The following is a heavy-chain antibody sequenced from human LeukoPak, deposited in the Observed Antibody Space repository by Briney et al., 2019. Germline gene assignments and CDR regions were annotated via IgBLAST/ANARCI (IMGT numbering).Heavy chain of an antibody. J-gene: IGHJ5*02. D-gene: IGHD3-22*01. CDR2: IYYSGST. Sequence: SETLSLTCTVSGGSISSSSYYWGWIRQPPGKGLEWIGSIYYSGSTYYNPSLKSRVTISVDTSKNQFSLKLSSVTAADTAVYYCATLNDYYDSSGYPRFGPWGQRTLATVSS. V-gene: IGHV4-39*01. CDR3: ATLNDYYDSSGYPRFGP. CDR1: GGSISSSSYY.